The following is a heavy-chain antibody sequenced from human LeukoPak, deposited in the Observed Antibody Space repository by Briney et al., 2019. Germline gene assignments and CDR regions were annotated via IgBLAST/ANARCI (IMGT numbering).Heavy chain of an antibody. CDR3: ARSVDIVVVSYFDY. CDR2: IRNDGNKK. CDR1: GFSFSTSG. D-gene: IGHD2-21*01. J-gene: IGHJ4*02. V-gene: IGHV3-30*02. Sequence: GGSLRLSCVASGFSFSTSGMHWVRQSPGKGLDWVSFIRNDGNKKNYAESVKGRFTISRDNAKNSLYLRMNSLRAEDTAVYYCARSVDIVVVSYFDYWGQGTLVTVSS.